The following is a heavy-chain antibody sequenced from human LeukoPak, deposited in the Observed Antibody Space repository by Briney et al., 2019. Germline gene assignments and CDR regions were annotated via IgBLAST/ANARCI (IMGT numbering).Heavy chain of an antibody. D-gene: IGHD1-14*01. V-gene: IGHV3-33*01. CDR2: IWYDGSNK. CDR1: GFTFSSYG. J-gene: IGHJ4*02. Sequence: GGSLRLSCAASGFTFSSYGMHWVRQAPGKGLEWVAVIWYDGSNKYYADSVKGRFTISRDNSKNTLYLQMNSLRAGDTAVYYCARPDGRGTQGVLDYWGQGTLVTVSS. CDR3: ARPDGRGTQGVLDY.